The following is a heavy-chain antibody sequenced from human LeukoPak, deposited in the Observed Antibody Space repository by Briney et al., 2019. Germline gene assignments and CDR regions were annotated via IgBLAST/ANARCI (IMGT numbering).Heavy chain of an antibody. J-gene: IGHJ4*02. Sequence: AGGSLRLSCAASGFTVSSNYMSWVRQAPGKGLEWVSVIYSGGSTYYADSVKGRFTISRDNSKNTLYLKMKSLRAEDTAVYYWARGVTTGPPDYWGQGTLVTVSS. CDR3: ARGVTTGPPDY. CDR2: IYSGGST. V-gene: IGHV3-66*02. D-gene: IGHD4-11*01. CDR1: GFTVSSNY.